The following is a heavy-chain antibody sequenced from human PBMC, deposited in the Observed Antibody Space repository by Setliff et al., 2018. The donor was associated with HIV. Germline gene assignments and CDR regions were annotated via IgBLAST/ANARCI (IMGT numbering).Heavy chain of an antibody. CDR2: IYHNGST. Sequence: SETLSLTCTVSGGSINSTSYYWGWIRQPPGKGLEWIGSIYHNGSTYYKPSLKSRVTISVDTSKNQFSLRLRSVAAGDTAVYYCARSIVRVASGYYYFEYWGQGTPVTVSS. CDR1: GGSINSTSYY. J-gene: IGHJ4*02. CDR3: ARSIVRVASGYYYFEY. V-gene: IGHV4-39*01. D-gene: IGHD3-3*01.